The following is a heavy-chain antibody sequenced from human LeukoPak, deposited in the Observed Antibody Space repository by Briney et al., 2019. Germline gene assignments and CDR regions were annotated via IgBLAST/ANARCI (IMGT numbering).Heavy chain of an antibody. J-gene: IGHJ4*02. CDR1: GFTFSNFA. Sequence: GGSLRLSCAASGFTFSNFAVIWVRQAPGKGLEWVSVIGSDSGGIQYADSVKGRFSISRDNSKNTLYLQMNRLRADDTAVYYCAKYRTTSAPPRYSDYWGQGTLVTVSS. D-gene: IGHD1-14*01. CDR3: AKYRTTSAPPRYSDY. CDR2: IGSDSGGI. V-gene: IGHV3-23*01.